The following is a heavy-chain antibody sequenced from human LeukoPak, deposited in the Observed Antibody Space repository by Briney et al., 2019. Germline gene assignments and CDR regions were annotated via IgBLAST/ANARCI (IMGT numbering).Heavy chain of an antibody. CDR2: IYYSGST. D-gene: IGHD3-10*01. J-gene: IGHJ6*03. CDR3: ARARGYYYMDV. V-gene: IGHV4-59*01. CDR1: GGSISSYC. Sequence: PSETLSLTCTVSGGSISSYCWSWLRQPPGKGLEWIGYIYYSGSTNYNPSLKSRVTISVDTSKNQFSLKLSSVTAADTAVYYCARARGYYYMDVWGKGTTVTVSS.